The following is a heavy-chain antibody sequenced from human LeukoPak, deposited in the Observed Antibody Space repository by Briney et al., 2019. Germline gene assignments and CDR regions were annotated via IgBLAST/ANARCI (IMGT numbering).Heavy chain of an antibody. Sequence: PGGSLRLSCAASGFTFSSYEMNWVRQAPGKGLEWVSYISSSGSTIYYADSVKGRFTISRDNAKNTLYLQMNSLRAEDTAVYYCAKGSWGVSGYVVDYWGQGTLVTVSS. J-gene: IGHJ4*02. V-gene: IGHV3-48*03. CDR2: ISSSGSTI. CDR3: AKGSWGVSGYVVDY. D-gene: IGHD5-12*01. CDR1: GFTFSSYE.